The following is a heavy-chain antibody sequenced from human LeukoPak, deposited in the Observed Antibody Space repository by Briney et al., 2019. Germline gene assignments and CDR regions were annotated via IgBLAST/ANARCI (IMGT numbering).Heavy chain of an antibody. CDR3: ARGSSSWYI. Sequence: GGSLRLSCAASGFTFTSYIMNWVRQAPGKGLEWVSYISSTSNTIYYADSVKGRFTISRDNAKNSLYLQMNSLRAEDTAVYYCARGSSSWYIWGQGTLVTVSS. J-gene: IGHJ4*02. V-gene: IGHV3-48*01. D-gene: IGHD6-13*01. CDR1: GFTFTSYI. CDR2: ISSTSNTI.